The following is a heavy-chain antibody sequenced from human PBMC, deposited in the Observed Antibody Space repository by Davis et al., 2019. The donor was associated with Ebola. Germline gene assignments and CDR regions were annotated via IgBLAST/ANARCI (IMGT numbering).Heavy chain of an antibody. Sequence: SLKISCAASGFTFDDYAMHWVRQAPGKGLEWVSGISWNSGSIGYADSVKGRFTISRDNAKNTLYLQMNSLRAEDTAVYYCARVKIGYSLGWFDPWGQGTLVTVSS. CDR1: GFTFDDYA. CDR3: ARVKIGYSLGWFDP. J-gene: IGHJ5*02. CDR2: ISWNSGSI. D-gene: IGHD5-18*01. V-gene: IGHV3-9*01.